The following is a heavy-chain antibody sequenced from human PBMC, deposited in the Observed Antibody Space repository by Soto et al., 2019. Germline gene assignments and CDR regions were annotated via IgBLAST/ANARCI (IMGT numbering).Heavy chain of an antibody. Sequence: EVQLVESGGGLVKPGGSLRLSCAASGFTFSSYSMNWVRQAPGKGLEWVSSISSSSSYIYYADSVKGRFTISRDNAKNSLYLQMNSLRAEDTAVYYCARDLTPIVGVPAAIDYFDYWGQGTLVTVSP. V-gene: IGHV3-21*01. J-gene: IGHJ4*02. CDR2: ISSSSSYI. D-gene: IGHD2-2*01. CDR3: ARDLTPIVGVPAAIDYFDY. CDR1: GFTFSSYS.